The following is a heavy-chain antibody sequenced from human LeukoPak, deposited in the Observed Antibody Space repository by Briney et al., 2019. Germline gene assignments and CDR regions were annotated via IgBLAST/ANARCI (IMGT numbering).Heavy chain of an antibody. D-gene: IGHD3-10*01. CDR1: GFTFSSYA. CDR3: AKHYGSGTYYNYLDY. V-gene: IGHV3-23*01. J-gene: IGHJ4*02. Sequence: PGGSLRLSCAASGFTFSSYAMSWVRRAPGKGLEWVSAISSNGGGTFYADSVKGQFTISRDNSQNTPYLQMNSLRAEDTAIYYCAKHYGSGTYYNYLDYWGQGTLVTVSS. CDR2: ISSNGGGT.